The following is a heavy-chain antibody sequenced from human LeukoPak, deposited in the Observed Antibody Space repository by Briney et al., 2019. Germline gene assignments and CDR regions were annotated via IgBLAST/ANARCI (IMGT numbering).Heavy chain of an antibody. CDR3: ASENEEQQLYY. CDR1: GGTFSSYA. Sequence: GASVKVSCKASGGTFSSYAISWVRQAPGQGLEWMGRIIPILGIANYAQKFQGRATITADKSTSTAYTELSSLRSEDTAVYYCASENEEQQLYYWGQGTLVTVSS. CDR2: IIPILGIA. J-gene: IGHJ4*02. D-gene: IGHD6-13*01. V-gene: IGHV1-69*04.